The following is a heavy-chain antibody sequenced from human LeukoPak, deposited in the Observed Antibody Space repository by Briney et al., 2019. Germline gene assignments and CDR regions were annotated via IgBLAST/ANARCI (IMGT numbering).Heavy chain of an antibody. D-gene: IGHD1-26*01. CDR1: GYTFTSYY. CDR2: INPNGGGT. Sequence: ASVKVSCKASGYTFTSYYMHWVRQAPGQGLEWMGIINPNGGGTNYAQKFQGRVTMTRDASTSTVYMELSSLRSEDTAVYYCARGGLGSGSYTFFDYWGQGTLVTVS. V-gene: IGHV1-46*01. CDR3: ARGGLGSGSYTFFDY. J-gene: IGHJ4*02.